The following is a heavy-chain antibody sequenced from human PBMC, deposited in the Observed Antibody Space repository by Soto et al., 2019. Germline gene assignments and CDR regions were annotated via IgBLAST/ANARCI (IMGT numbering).Heavy chain of an antibody. J-gene: IGHJ5*02. CDR3: AKDERYSSSLSWFDP. CDR1: GFTFSSYA. D-gene: IGHD6-6*01. V-gene: IGHV3-23*01. Sequence: GGSLRLSCAASGFTFSSYAMSWVRQAPGKGLEWVSAISGSGGSTYYADSVKGRFTISRDNSKNTLYLQMNSLRAEDTAVYYCAKDERYSSSLSWFDPWGQGTLVTVSS. CDR2: ISGSGGST.